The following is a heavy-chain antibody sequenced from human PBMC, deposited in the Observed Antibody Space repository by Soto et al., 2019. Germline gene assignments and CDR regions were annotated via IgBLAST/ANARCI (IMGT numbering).Heavy chain of an antibody. CDR3: TRGASGYGNFDY. D-gene: IGHD5-12*01. CDR1: GFTFRTW. J-gene: IGHJ4*02. Sequence: EVQLVESGEGLVQPGGSLRLSCAASGFTFRTWMHWVRQAPGKGLVWVSRINSDGSSITYADSVKGRFIISRDNAKNTLYRQMNSLTVEDTAVYYCTRGASGYGNFDYWGQGVLVTVSS. V-gene: IGHV3-74*01. CDR2: INSDGSSI.